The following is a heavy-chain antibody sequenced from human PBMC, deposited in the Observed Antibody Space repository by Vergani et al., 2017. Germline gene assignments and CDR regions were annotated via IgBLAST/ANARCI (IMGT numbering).Heavy chain of an antibody. CDR3: AKFTGNGGRLLYWARVDYFDY. J-gene: IGHJ4*02. CDR1: GYTFTSYG. Sequence: QVQLVQSGAEVKKPGASVKVSCKASGYTFTSYGISWVRQAPGQGLEWMGWISAYNGNTNYAQKLQGRVTMTTDTSTSTAYMELRSLRSDDTAVYYCAKFTGNGGRLLYWARVDYFDYWGQGTLVTVSS. D-gene: IGHD4-23*01. V-gene: IGHV1-18*04. CDR2: ISAYNGNT.